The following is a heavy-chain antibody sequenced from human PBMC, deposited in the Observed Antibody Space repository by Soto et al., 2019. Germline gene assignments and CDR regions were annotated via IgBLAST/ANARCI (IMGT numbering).Heavy chain of an antibody. J-gene: IGHJ6*02. CDR1: GGSISSYY. Sequence: QVQLQESGPGLVKPSETLSLTCTVSGGSISSYYWSWIRQPPGKGLEWIGYIYYSGSTNYNPSLKSRVTISVDPSKNPFSLKLSSVTAADTAVYYCARDTMRWFGELPLGMDVWGQGTTVTVSS. CDR2: IYYSGST. CDR3: ARDTMRWFGELPLGMDV. V-gene: IGHV4-59*01. D-gene: IGHD3-10*01.